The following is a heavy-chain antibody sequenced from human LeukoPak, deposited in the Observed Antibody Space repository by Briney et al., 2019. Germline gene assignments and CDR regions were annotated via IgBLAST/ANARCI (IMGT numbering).Heavy chain of an antibody. V-gene: IGHV3-21*01. CDR1: GFTFSSYS. CDR3: AREMVVAGTFDY. Sequence: GRSLRLSCAASGFTFSSYSMNWVRQAPAKGLEWVSSISSSSSYIYYVDSVKGRFTISRDNAKNSLYLQMNSLRAEDTAVYYCAREMVVAGTFDYWGQGTLVTVSS. CDR2: ISSSSSYI. J-gene: IGHJ4*02. D-gene: IGHD6-19*01.